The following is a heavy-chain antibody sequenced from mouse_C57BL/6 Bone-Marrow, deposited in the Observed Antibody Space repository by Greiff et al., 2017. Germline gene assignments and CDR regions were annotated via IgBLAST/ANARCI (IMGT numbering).Heavy chain of an antibody. D-gene: IGHD1-1*01. V-gene: IGHV1-15*01. CDR1: GYTFTDYE. J-gene: IGHJ3*01. CDR2: IDPETGGT. Sequence: QVQLQQSGAELVRPGASVTLSCKASGYTFTDYEMHWVKQTPVHGLEWIGAIDPETGGTAYNQKFKGKAILTADKSSSTAYMELRSLTSEDSAVYYCTREGTYGSSSWFAYWGQGTLVTVSA. CDR3: TREGTYGSSSWFAY.